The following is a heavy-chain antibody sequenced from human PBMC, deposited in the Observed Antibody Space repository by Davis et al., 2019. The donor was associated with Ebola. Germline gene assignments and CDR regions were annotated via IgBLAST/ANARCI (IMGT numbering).Heavy chain of an antibody. V-gene: IGHV3-7*03. CDR1: GFTFSSYW. D-gene: IGHD2-15*01. CDR2: IRQDGSEQ. J-gene: IGHJ6*02. CDR3: ARDSYSLYYYGMDV. Sequence: GESLKISCAASGFTFSSYWMTWVRQVPGKGLEWVANIRQDGSEQQYVDSVKGRFTISRDNAKNTLYLQMNSLRAEDTAVYYCARDSYSLYYYGMDVWGQGTTVTVSS.